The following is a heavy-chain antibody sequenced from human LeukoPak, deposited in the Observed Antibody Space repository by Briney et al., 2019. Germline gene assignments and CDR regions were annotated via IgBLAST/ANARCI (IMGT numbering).Heavy chain of an antibody. CDR3: ARDSCSGGSCYFDY. D-gene: IGHD2-15*01. CDR2: ISAYNGNT. Sequence: ASVKVSCKASGYTFTSYGISWVRQAPGQGLEWMGWISAYNGNTNYAQKLQGRVTMTTDTSASTAYMELRSLRSDDTAVYYCARDSCSGGSCYFDYWGQGTLVTVSS. V-gene: IGHV1-18*01. J-gene: IGHJ4*02. CDR1: GYTFTSYG.